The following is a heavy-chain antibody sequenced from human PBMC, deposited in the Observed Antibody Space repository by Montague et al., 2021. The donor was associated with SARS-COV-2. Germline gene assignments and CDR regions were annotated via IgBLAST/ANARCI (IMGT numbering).Heavy chain of an antibody. CDR3: ARHSGRDTIFGVVIIFDAFDI. CDR2: IYYSGST. Sequence: SETLSLTCNVAGGSMSGYYWGWIRQPPGKGLEWVGSIYYSGSTYYTPSLKSRVTISVDTSKNQFSLRLSSVTAADTAVYYCARHSGRDTIFGVVIIFDAFDIWGQGTMVTVSS. CDR1: GGSMSGYY. D-gene: IGHD3-3*01. V-gene: IGHV4-39*01. J-gene: IGHJ3*02.